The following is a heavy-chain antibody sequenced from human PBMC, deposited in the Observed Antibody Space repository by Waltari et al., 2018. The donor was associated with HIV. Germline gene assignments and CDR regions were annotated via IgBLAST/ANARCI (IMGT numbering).Heavy chain of an antibody. D-gene: IGHD3-10*01. Sequence: QVQLVESGGGVVQPGRSLRLSCAASGFTFSSYGMHWVRQAPGKGLEWVAVIWYDGSNKYYADSVKGRFTISRDNSKNTLYLQMNSLRAEDTAVYYCARARITHEGAFDIWGQGTMVTVSS. J-gene: IGHJ3*02. CDR1: GFTFSSYG. CDR3: ARARITHEGAFDI. CDR2: IWYDGSNK. V-gene: IGHV3-33*01.